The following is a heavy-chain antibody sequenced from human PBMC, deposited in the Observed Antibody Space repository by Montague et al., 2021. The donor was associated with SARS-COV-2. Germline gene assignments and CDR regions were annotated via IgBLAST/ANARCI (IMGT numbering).Heavy chain of an antibody. CDR3: ARITEVVPFDF. J-gene: IGHJ4*02. Sequence: SETLSLTCTVSGASITDFYWSWIRQPPGKGLQWVGYVHHSGITNYNPSLKSRVTISIDTPKSRFSLNLRSVTAADTAVYFCARITEVVPFDFRGRGTLVSVSS. V-gene: IGHV4-59*01. CDR1: GASITDFY. CDR2: VHHSGIT. D-gene: IGHD2-15*01.